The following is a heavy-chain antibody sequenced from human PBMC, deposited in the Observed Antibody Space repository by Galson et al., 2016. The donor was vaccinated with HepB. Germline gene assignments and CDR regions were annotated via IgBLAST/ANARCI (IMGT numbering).Heavy chain of an antibody. J-gene: IGHJ2*01. Sequence: SLRLSCAASGFTVSRTYMSWVRQAPGKGLEWVSLMYVGGATHYADSVEGRFTFSGDKSENTLYLHMNGLRVDDTAVYYCAKGGPSGRYASWYFDVWGRGTLVTVSS. CDR3: AKGGPSGRYASWYFDV. D-gene: IGHD1-26*01. CDR1: GFTVSRTY. V-gene: IGHV3-53*01. CDR2: MYVGGAT.